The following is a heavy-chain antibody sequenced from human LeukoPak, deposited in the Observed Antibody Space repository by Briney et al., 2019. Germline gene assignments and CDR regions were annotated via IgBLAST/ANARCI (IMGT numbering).Heavy chain of an antibody. CDR3: TKDYCGKFCSAV. CDR1: GFTFSSYG. D-gene: IGHD3-9*01. V-gene: IGHV3-30*18. CDR2: ISYDGSNK. Sequence: GGSLRLSCAASGFTFSSYGIHWVRQAPGKGLEWVAVISYDGSNKYYADSVKGRFTISRDNSENTLYLQMNSLRAEDTAKYYCTKDYCGKFCSAVWGQGTTVTVSS. J-gene: IGHJ6*02.